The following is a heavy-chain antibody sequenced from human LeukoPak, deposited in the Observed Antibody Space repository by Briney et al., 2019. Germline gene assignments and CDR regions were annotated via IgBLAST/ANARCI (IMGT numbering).Heavy chain of an antibody. CDR1: GDSISSYY. J-gene: IGHJ3*02. V-gene: IGHV4-4*07. D-gene: IGHD3-16*01. CDR3: ARQDTTFGAFDI. CDR2: IYPSGTT. Sequence: SETLSLTCTVSGDSISSYYWSWIRQAAGKGLEWIGRIYPSGTTKYNPSLTSRLTMSVDTSKNEFSLKLSSVTAADTAVYYCARQDTTFGAFDIWGQGTMVTVSS.